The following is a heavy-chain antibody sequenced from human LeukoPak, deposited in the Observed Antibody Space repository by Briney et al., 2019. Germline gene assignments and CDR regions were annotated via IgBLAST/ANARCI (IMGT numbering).Heavy chain of an antibody. Sequence: GGSLRLSCAASGFTFSSYAMSWVRQAPGKRLEWVSAISGSGGSTYYADSVKGRFTISRDNSKNTLYLQMNSLRAEDTAVYYCAKGGDNWNRYYFDYWGQGTLVTVSS. CDR2: ISGSGGST. CDR3: AKGGDNWNRYYFDY. J-gene: IGHJ4*02. D-gene: IGHD1-1*01. CDR1: GFTFSSYA. V-gene: IGHV3-23*01.